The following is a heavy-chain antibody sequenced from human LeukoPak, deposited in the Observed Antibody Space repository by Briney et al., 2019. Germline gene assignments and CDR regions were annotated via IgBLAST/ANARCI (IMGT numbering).Heavy chain of an antibody. Sequence: GGSLRLSCAASGFTFSSYAMSWVRQAPGKGLEWVSYISSSGSTIYYADSVKGRFTISRDNAKNSLYLQMNSLRAEDTAVYYCARGHYDILTGLVDYWGQGTLVTVSS. J-gene: IGHJ4*02. V-gene: IGHV3-48*04. CDR1: GFTFSSYA. CDR2: ISSSGSTI. D-gene: IGHD3-9*01. CDR3: ARGHYDILTGLVDY.